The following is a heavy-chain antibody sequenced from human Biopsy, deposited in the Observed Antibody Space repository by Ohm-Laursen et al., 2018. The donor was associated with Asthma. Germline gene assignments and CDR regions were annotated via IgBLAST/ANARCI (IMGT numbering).Heavy chain of an antibody. CDR2: INPNSGGT. D-gene: IGHD6-13*01. CDR1: GYTFIGCH. CDR3: ARGQKSAGDRWFDP. Sequence: SSVKVSCKASGYTFIGCHIHWMRQAPGQGLEWMGRINPNSGGTNYAQKFQDRVTMTRDTSISTAYMEVSRLRSDDTAVYYCARGQKSAGDRWFDPWGQETLVTVSS. J-gene: IGHJ5*02. V-gene: IGHV1-2*06.